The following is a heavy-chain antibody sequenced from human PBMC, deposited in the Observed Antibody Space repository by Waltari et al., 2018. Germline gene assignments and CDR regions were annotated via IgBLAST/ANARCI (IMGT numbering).Heavy chain of an antibody. CDR1: GGTFSSYA. Sequence: QVQLVQSGAEVKKPGSSVKVSCKASGGTFSSYAISWVRQAPGKGLEWMGGFDPEDGETSYAQKFQGRVTMTEDTSTDTAYMELSSLRSEDTAVYYCARQSMSGSYFDYWGQGTLVTVSS. CDR3: ARQSMSGSYFDY. J-gene: IGHJ4*02. CDR2: FDPEDGET. V-gene: IGHV1-24*01. D-gene: IGHD1-26*01.